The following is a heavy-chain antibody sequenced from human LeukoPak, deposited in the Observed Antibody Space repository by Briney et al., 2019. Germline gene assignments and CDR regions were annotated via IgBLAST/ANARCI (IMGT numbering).Heavy chain of an antibody. D-gene: IGHD3-22*01. J-gene: IGHJ4*02. Sequence: HPGRFLRLSCAASGFTFSTYGMHWVRQAPGKGLEWVAVISYDGSNKYYADSVKGRFTISRDNSKNTLYLQMNSLRAEDTAVYFCVKYGSYNYYDRSPDYWGQGTLVTVSS. V-gene: IGHV3-30*18. CDR1: GFTFSTYG. CDR3: VKYGSYNYYDRSPDY. CDR2: ISYDGSNK.